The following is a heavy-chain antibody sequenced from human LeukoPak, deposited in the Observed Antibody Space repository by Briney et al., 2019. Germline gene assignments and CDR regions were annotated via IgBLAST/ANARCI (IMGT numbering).Heavy chain of an antibody. V-gene: IGHV3-72*01. Sequence: GESLKISCAASGFSFSDHYMDWVRQAPGKGLEWIARIRNRGNRYTTEYAASVDGRFSISRDESTSSLFLQMHSLKIEDTAVYYCAGTPVPRGDSRPFYFWGQGTLVTVSS. J-gene: IGHJ4*02. CDR3: AGTPVPRGDSRPFYF. CDR1: GFSFSDHY. D-gene: IGHD5-24*01. CDR2: IRNRGNRYTT.